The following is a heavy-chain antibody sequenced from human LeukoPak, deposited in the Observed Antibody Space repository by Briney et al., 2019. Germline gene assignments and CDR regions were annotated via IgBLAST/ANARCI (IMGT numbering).Heavy chain of an antibody. CDR1: GFNFIDYS. Sequence: HSGGSLRLSCAASGFNFIDYSMNWVRQAPGKGLEWISYIGISSGNTKYADPVKGRLTISRDKARNSLYLQMNSLRVEDTAVYYCARDHRYAFDNWGHGTLVTVSS. J-gene: IGHJ4*01. D-gene: IGHD5-12*01. CDR2: IGISSGNT. CDR3: ARDHRYAFDN. V-gene: IGHV3-48*01.